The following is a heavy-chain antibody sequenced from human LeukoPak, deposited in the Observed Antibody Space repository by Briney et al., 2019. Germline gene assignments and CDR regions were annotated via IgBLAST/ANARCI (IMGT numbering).Heavy chain of an antibody. Sequence: SETLSLTCTVSGGSISDYYWSWIRQPLVKGPEWIGYIYYSGSTNYNPSLESRVAMSVDTSKDQFSLKLRSVTAADTAVYYCARHSRIYYDFDYWGQGTLVTVSS. CDR3: ARHSRIYYDFDY. J-gene: IGHJ4*02. CDR1: GGSISDYY. D-gene: IGHD3-22*01. V-gene: IGHV4-59*08. CDR2: IYYSGST.